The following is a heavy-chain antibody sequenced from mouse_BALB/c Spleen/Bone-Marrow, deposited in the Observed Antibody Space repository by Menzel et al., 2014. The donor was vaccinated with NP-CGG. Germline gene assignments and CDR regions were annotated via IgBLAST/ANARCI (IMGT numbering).Heavy chain of an antibody. J-gene: IGHJ2*01. D-gene: IGHD2-3*01. Sequence: EVHLVESGGGLVQLGGSLRLSCATSGFTFTDYYMNWVRQPPGKALEWLGFIRNKAYSYTTEYSASVKGRFTISRDNSQSILYLQMNTLRAEDSATYYCARDMGGLLFDYWGQGTTLTVSS. CDR2: IRNKAYSYTT. V-gene: IGHV7-3*02. CDR3: ARDMGGLLFDY. CDR1: GFTFTDYY.